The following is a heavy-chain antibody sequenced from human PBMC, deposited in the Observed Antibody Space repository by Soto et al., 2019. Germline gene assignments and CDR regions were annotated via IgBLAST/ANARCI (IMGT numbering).Heavy chain of an antibody. Sequence: GGSLRLSCAASGFTFSSNWMHWVRQAPGKGLVWVSRINNDGSTTRYADSVKGRFTISRDNAKNTLYLQMNSLRAEDTAVYYWARDPSAYNSGWYGYMCDYWGQGTLVTVSS. CDR1: GFTFSSNW. D-gene: IGHD6-19*01. J-gene: IGHJ4*02. CDR2: INNDGSTT. V-gene: IGHV3-74*01. CDR3: ARDPSAYNSGWYGYMCDY.